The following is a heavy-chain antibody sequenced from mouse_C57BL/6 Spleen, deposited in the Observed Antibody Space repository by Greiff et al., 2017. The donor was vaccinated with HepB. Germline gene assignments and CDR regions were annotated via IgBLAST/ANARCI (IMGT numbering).Heavy chain of an antibody. V-gene: IGHV5-17*01. CDR2: ISSGSSTI. CDR3: AKDGFLAWFAY. Sequence: DVMLVESGGGLVKPGGSLKLSCAASGFTFSDYGMHWVRQAPEKGLEWVAYISSGSSTIYYADTVKGRFTISRGNAKNTLFLQMTSLRSEDTAMYYCAKDGFLAWFAYWGQGTLVTVSA. J-gene: IGHJ3*01. CDR1: GFTFSDYG.